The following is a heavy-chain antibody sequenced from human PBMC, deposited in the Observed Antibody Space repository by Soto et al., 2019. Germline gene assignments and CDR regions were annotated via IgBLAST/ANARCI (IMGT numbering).Heavy chain of an antibody. D-gene: IGHD2-2*01. CDR1: GFSFTEYS. J-gene: IGHJ3*02. V-gene: IGHV3-23*01. CDR3: ASSSYYDAFDM. CDR2: ISGRDLRT. Sequence: EVQLLESGGGWVQPGGSLRLSCVASGFSFTEYSMTWVRQSPGKGLAWVSTISGRDLRTYYAASVRGRFTISRDNSKKTHYQQMHTVRAEDSALYYCASSSYYDAFDMWGQGTRVTVSS.